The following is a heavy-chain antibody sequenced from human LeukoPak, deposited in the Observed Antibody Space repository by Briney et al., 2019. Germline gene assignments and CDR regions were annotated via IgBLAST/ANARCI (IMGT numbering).Heavy chain of an antibody. J-gene: IGHJ5*02. V-gene: IGHV1-18*04. Sequence: ASVKVSCKASGYTFTDYYMHWVRQAPGQGLEWMGWISAYNGNTNYTQKLQGRVTMTTDTSTATAYMELRSLRSDDTAVYYCARGGNYFRFDPWGQGTLVTVSS. D-gene: IGHD1-26*01. CDR3: ARGGNYFRFDP. CDR1: GYTFTDYY. CDR2: ISAYNGNT.